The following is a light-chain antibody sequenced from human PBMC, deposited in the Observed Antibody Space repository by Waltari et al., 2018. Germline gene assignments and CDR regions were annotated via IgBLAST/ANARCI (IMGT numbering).Light chain of an antibody. CDR2: VNSDGSH. J-gene: IGLJ3*02. CDR1: SGHSSNL. V-gene: IGLV4-69*01. CDR3: QTGGHGTWV. Sequence: QLVLTQSPSASASLGPSVKLTCTLSSGHSSNLIAWPQQQPEKGPRYLMKVNSDGSHSKGDEIPDRFSGSSSGAERYLTISTVQSEDEADYYCQTGGHGTWVFGGGTKLTVL.